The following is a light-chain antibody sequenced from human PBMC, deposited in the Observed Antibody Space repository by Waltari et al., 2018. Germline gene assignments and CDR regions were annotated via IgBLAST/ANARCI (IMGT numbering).Light chain of an antibody. CDR2: DVS. CDR1: SSDVGGHNY. V-gene: IGLV2-11*01. CDR3: CSYAGSYTWV. Sequence: QSALTQPRSVSGSPGQSVTISCTGTSSDVGGHNYVSWYQQHPGKAPKLMIYDVSKRPSGVPYCFSGSKSGNTASLTISGLLAEDEADYYCCSYAGSYTWVFGGGTKLTVL. J-gene: IGLJ3*02.